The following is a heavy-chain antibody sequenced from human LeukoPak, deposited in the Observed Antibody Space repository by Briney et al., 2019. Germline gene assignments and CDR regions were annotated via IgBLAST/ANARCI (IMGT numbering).Heavy chain of an antibody. J-gene: IGHJ4*02. CDR2: IYYSGST. CDR1: GGSISSYY. D-gene: IGHD5-12*01. CDR3: ARTPPYSGYPFDY. V-gene: IGHV4-59*01. Sequence: SETLFLTCSVSGGSISSYYWSWIRQPPGKGLEWVGYIYYSGSTNYNPSLKSRVTISVDTSKNQFSLKLRSVTAADTAVYYCARTPPYSGYPFDYWGQGTLVTVSS.